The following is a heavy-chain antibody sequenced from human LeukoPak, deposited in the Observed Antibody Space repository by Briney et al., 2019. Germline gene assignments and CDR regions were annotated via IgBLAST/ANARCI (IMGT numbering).Heavy chain of an antibody. CDR2: MNPNSGNT. V-gene: IGHV1-8*01. CDR1: GYTFTSYD. J-gene: IGHJ4*02. Sequence: GASVKVCCKASGYTFTSYDINWLREATGQGREWMGWMNPNSGNTGYAQKFEGRVTMSRNTSISTAYMELSSLRSEDTAVYYCATAFGELGYYFDYWGQGTLVTVSS. CDR3: ATAFGELGYYFDY. D-gene: IGHD3-10*01.